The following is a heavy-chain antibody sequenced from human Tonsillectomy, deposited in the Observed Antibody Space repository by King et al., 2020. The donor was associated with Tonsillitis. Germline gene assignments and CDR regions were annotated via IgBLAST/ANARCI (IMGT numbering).Heavy chain of an antibody. CDR2: IYYSGST. CDR1: GGSISSSSYY. D-gene: IGHD3-22*01. V-gene: IGHV4-39*07. CDR3: ASITYYYASSGYTFDY. Sequence: QLQESGPGLVKPSETLSLTCTVSGGSISSSSYYWGWIRQPPGKGLEWIGSIYYSGSTYYNPSLKSRVTISVDTSKNQFSLKLSSVTAADTAVYYCASITYYYASSGYTFDYWGQGTLVTVSS. J-gene: IGHJ4*02.